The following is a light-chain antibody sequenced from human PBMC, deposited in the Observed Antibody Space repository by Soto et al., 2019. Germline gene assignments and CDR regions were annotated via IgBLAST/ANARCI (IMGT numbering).Light chain of an antibody. V-gene: IGLV2-14*01. CDR2: DVN. CDR1: SSDVGGYNY. J-gene: IGLJ2*01. Sequence: QSALTQPASVSGSPGQSITISCTGTSSDVGGYNYVCWYQQHPGQAPKLMIYDVNNRPSGVSNRFSGSKSGNTAALTISGLQAEDEADYYCSSYTGSSTPSFGGGTKLTVL. CDR3: SSYTGSSTPS.